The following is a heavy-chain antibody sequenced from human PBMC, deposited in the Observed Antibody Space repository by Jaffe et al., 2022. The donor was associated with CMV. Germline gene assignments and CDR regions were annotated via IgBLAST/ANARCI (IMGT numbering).Heavy chain of an antibody. D-gene: IGHD3-16*01. J-gene: IGHJ6*03. V-gene: IGHV3-48*03. CDR2: ISSSGSKI. CDR1: GFSFNNYE. CDR3: ARTSYYEHVWGWPGPRHYYYMDV. Sequence: EVQVVESGGGLAQPGGSLRLSCAASGFSFNNYEMNWVRQAPGKGLEWVSYISSSGSKIYYADSVKGRFTISRDNAENSLYLQMHSLRAEDTAVYFCARTSYYEHVWGWPGPRHYYYMDVWGKGTTVTVSS.